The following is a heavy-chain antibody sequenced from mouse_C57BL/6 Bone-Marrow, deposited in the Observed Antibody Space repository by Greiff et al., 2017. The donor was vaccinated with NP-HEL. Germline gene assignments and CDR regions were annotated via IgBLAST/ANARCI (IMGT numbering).Heavy chain of an antibody. CDR2: IDPSDSET. Sequence: QVQLQQPGAELVRPGSSVKLSCKASGYTFTSYWMHWVKQRPIQGLEWIGNIDPSDSETHYNQKFKDKATLTVDKSSSTAYMQLSSLTSEDSAVYYCARSFITTVVAPYFDVWGTGTTVTVSS. V-gene: IGHV1-52*01. J-gene: IGHJ1*03. D-gene: IGHD1-1*01. CDR1: GYTFTSYW. CDR3: ARSFITTVVAPYFDV.